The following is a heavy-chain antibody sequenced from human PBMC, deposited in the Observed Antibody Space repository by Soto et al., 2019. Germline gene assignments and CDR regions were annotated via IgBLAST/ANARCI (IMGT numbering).Heavy chain of an antibody. J-gene: IGHJ6*02. V-gene: IGHV1-18*04. Sequence: ASVKVSCKASGYTFTSYGISWVRQAPGQGLEWMGWIGAYNGNTNYAQKLQGRVTMTTDTSTSTAYMELRSLRSDDTAVYYCAREEGNSRHGYYYYGMDVWGQGTTVTV. CDR1: GYTFTSYG. CDR2: IGAYNGNT. CDR3: AREEGNSRHGYYYYGMDV. D-gene: IGHD6-13*01.